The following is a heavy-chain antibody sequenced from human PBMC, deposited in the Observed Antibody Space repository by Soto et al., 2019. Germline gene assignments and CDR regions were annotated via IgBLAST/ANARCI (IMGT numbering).Heavy chain of an antibody. CDR2: MSDDGSKK. Sequence: ESGGGVVQPGRSLRLSCAASGFSFSKYGMHWVRQAPGKGLEWVAEMSDDGSKKYYRDSVKGRFTISRDNSKNTLYLLMDSLRPEDTAMYYCAKELRETGGYYFDCWGQGTLVTVSS. V-gene: IGHV3-30*18. CDR1: GFSFSKYG. CDR3: AKELRETGGYYFDC. J-gene: IGHJ4*02. D-gene: IGHD3-16*01.